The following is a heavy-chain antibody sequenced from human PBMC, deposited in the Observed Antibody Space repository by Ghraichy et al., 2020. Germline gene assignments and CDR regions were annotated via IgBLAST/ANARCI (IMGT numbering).Heavy chain of an antibody. V-gene: IGHV3-7*01. Sequence: GGSLRLSCAASGFTFTTYYMNWVRQAPGKGLEWVANIKQDGTEKYYVDSVKGRFTIARDNTKNSVYLQMNSLRAEDTALYFCARAPYYDSSGDYWGRGTLVTVSS. J-gene: IGHJ4*02. CDR3: ARAPYYDSSGDY. D-gene: IGHD3-22*01. CDR2: IKQDGTEK. CDR1: GFTFTTYY.